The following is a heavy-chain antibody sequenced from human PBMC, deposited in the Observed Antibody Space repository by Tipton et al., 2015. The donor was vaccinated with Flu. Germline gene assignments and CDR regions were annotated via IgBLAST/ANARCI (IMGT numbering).Heavy chain of an antibody. D-gene: IGHD2-15*01. CDR3: ARHMSGGTRRAYDF. CDR2: IYHNSGST. Sequence: TLSLTCTVSGGSISSSSYYWGWIRQPPGKGLEWIGSIYHNSGSTYYNPSLKSRVTISVDTSKNQFSLNLTSVTAADTAVFYCARHMSGGTRRAYDFWGQGTLVTVSS. J-gene: IGHJ4*02. CDR1: GGSISSSSYY. V-gene: IGHV4-39*01.